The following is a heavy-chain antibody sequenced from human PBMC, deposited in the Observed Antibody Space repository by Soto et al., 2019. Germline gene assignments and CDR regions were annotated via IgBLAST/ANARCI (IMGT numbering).Heavy chain of an antibody. CDR2: IIPIPGIA. Sequence: GASVKVSCTASGGTFSSYTISWVRQAPGQGLEWMGRIIPIPGIANYAQKFQGRVTITADKSTSTAYMELSSLRSEDTAVYYCAREIGSGYDYPRLDYWGQGTLVTVSS. J-gene: IGHJ4*02. V-gene: IGHV1-69*04. D-gene: IGHD5-12*01. CDR1: GGTFSSYT. CDR3: AREIGSGYDYPRLDY.